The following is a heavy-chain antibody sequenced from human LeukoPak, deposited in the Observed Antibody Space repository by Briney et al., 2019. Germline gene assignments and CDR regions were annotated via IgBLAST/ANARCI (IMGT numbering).Heavy chain of an antibody. V-gene: IGHV1-18*04. CDR2: ISAYNGNT. CDR3: ARYDYTNWFDP. Sequence: GASVKVSCKASGYTFIGYYIHWVRQAPGQGLEWMGWISAYNGNTNYAQKLQGRVTMTTDTSTSTAYMELRSLRSDDTAVYYCARYDYTNWFDPWGQGTLVTVSS. D-gene: IGHD4-11*01. CDR1: GYTFIGYY. J-gene: IGHJ5*02.